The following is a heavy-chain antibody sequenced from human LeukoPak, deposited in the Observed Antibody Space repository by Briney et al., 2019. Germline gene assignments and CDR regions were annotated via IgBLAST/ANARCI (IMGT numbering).Heavy chain of an antibody. CDR2: ISYDGSNK. J-gene: IGHJ4*02. Sequence: GGSLRLSCAASGFTFSSYGMHWVRQAPGKGLEWVAVISYDGSNKYYADSVKGRFTISRDNSKNTLYLQMSSLRAEDTAVYYCAKDIDEGTAMVDYWGQGTLVTVSS. CDR1: GFTFSSYG. CDR3: AKDIDEGTAMVDY. D-gene: IGHD5-18*01. V-gene: IGHV3-30*18.